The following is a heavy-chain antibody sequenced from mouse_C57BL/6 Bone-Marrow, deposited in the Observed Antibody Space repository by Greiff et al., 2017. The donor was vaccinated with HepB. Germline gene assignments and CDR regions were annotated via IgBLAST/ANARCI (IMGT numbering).Heavy chain of an antibody. V-gene: IGHV1-18*01. J-gene: IGHJ4*01. D-gene: IGHD1-1*02. CDR3: ARFLRYDYDAMDY. CDR1: GYTFTDYN. CDR2: INPNNGGT. Sequence: EVQLQQSGPELVKPGASVKIPCKASGYTFTDYNMDWVKQSHGKSLEWIGDINPNNGGTIYNQKFKGKATLTVEKSSSTAYMELRSLTSEDTAVYYCARFLRYDYDAMDYWGQGTSVTVSS.